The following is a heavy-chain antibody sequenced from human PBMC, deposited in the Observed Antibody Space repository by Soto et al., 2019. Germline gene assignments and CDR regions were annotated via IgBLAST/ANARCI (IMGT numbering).Heavy chain of an antibody. CDR3: ARVSPRNYDFWSGYLPYNWFDP. CDR2: IYYSGST. CDR1: GGSISSYY. J-gene: IGHJ5*02. D-gene: IGHD3-3*01. Sequence: SETLSLTCTVSGGSISSYYWSWIRQPPGKGLEWIGYIYYSGSTNYNPSPKSRVTISVDTSKNQFSLRLSSVTAADTAVYYCARVSPRNYDFWSGYLPYNWFDPWGQGTLVTVSS. V-gene: IGHV4-59*01.